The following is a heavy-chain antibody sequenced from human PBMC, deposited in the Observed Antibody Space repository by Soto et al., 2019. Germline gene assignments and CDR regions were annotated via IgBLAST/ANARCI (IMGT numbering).Heavy chain of an antibody. V-gene: IGHV3-53*01. J-gene: IGHJ4*02. CDR3: ARGEWAGAATPIEY. Sequence: EVQLVESGGGLIQPGGSLRLSCAASGFTVSSNYMSWVRQAPGKGLEWVSVIYSGGSTYYADSVKGRFTISRDNSKNTLSLQMNSLRAEDTAVHYCARGEWAGAATPIEYCRQVTLVTVSS. D-gene: IGHD2-15*01. CDR1: GFTVSSNY. CDR2: IYSGGST.